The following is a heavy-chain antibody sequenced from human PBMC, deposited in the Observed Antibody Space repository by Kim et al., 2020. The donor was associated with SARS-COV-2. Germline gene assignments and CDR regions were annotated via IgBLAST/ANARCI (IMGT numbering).Heavy chain of an antibody. D-gene: IGHD3-10*01. CDR3: ARGLWFGELSPFDY. V-gene: IGHV5-51*01. Sequence: PSVQGQVTISADKSISTAYLQWSSRKASDTAMYYCARGLWFGELSPFDYWGQGTLVTVSS. J-gene: IGHJ4*02.